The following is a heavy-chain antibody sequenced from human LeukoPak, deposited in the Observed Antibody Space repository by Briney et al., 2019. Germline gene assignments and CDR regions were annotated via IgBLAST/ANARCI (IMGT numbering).Heavy chain of an antibody. D-gene: IGHD3-10*01. V-gene: IGHV4-38-2*01. J-gene: IGHJ4*02. CDR3: ARHPDKWFGEYLFDY. CDR2: IYHSGST. CDR1: GYSISSGYY. Sequence: SETLSLTCAVSGYSISSGYYWGWIRQPPGKGLEWIGSIYHSGSTYYNPSLKSRVTISVDTSKNQFSLKLSSVTAADTAVYYCARHPDKWFGEYLFDYWGQGTLVTVSS.